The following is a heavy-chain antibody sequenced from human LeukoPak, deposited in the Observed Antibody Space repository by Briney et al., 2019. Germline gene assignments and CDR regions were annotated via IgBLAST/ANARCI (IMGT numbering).Heavy chain of an antibody. D-gene: IGHD3-22*01. Sequence: GASVKVSCKASGGTFSSYAISWVRQAPGQGLEWMGRIIPILGIANYAQKFQGRVTITADKSTSTAYMELSSLRSEDTAVYYCARDRPRGSYDSSLPFDYWGQGTLVTVSS. V-gene: IGHV1-69*04. CDR1: GGTFSSYA. J-gene: IGHJ4*02. CDR3: ARDRPRGSYDSSLPFDY. CDR2: IIPILGIA.